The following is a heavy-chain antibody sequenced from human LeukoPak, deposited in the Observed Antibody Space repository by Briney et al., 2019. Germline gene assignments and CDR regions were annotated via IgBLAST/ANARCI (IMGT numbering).Heavy chain of an antibody. V-gene: IGHV1-8*01. CDR3: ARVLPLGFDP. CDR1: GYTFTSYD. CDR2: MNPNSGNT. Sequence: ASVKVSCKASGYTFTSYDINWVRQATGQGLEWMGWMNPNSGNTGYAQKFQGRVTMTTDTSTSTAYMELRSLRSDDTAVYYCARVLPLGFDPWGQGTLVTVSS. J-gene: IGHJ5*02.